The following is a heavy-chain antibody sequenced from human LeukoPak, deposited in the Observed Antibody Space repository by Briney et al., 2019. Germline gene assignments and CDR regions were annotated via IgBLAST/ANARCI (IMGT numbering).Heavy chain of an antibody. D-gene: IGHD6-6*01. Sequence: QAGGSLRLSCAASGFTFSSYAMHWVRQAPGKGLEWVAVISYDGSNKYCADSVKGRFTISRDNSKNTLYLQMNSLRAEDTAVYYCARGVYSSSSSLDYWGQGTLVTVSS. CDR1: GFTFSSYA. CDR3: ARGVYSSSSSLDY. V-gene: IGHV3-30-3*01. CDR2: ISYDGSNK. J-gene: IGHJ4*02.